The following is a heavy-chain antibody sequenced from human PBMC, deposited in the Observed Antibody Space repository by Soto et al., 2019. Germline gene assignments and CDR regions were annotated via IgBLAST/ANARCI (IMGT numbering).Heavy chain of an antibody. J-gene: IGHJ6*02. Sequence: PGESLKISCKGSGYSFTSYWISWVRQMPGKGLEWMGRIDPSDSYTNYSPSFQGHVTISADKSISTAYLQWSSLKASDTAMYYYAKAGTGIDYYYYGMDVWGQGTTVTVS. D-gene: IGHD6-13*01. CDR3: AKAGTGIDYYYYGMDV. CDR1: GYSFTSYW. V-gene: IGHV5-10-1*01. CDR2: IDPSDSYT.